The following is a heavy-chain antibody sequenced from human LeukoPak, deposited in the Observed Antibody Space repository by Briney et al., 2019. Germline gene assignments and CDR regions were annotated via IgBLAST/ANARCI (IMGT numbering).Heavy chain of an antibody. CDR1: GYTFTAYG. J-gene: IGHJ4*02. CDR3: AKVEGYSSTLSY. D-gene: IGHD6-13*01. CDR2: IIPIFGTA. Sequence: SVTVSFKASGYTFTAYGISLVRQAPGQGLEWMGGIIPIFGTANYAQKFQGRVTITADESTSTAYMELSSLRSEDTAVYYCAKVEGYSSTLSYWGQGTLVTVSS. V-gene: IGHV1-69*13.